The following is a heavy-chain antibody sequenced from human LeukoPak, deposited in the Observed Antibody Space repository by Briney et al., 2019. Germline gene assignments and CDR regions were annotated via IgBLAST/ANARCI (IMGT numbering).Heavy chain of an antibody. CDR1: GGSINSGGYY. J-gene: IGHJ4*02. CDR3: ARDLGPTYYYDSSGPV. D-gene: IGHD3-22*01. V-gene: IGHV4-31*03. CDR2: IYYSGST. Sequence: PSQTLSLTCTVSGGSINSGGYYWSWIRQHPGKGLEWIGYIYYSGSTYYNPSLKSRVTISVDTSKNQFSLKLSSVTAADSAVYYYARDLGPTYYYDSSGPVWGQGTLVTVSS.